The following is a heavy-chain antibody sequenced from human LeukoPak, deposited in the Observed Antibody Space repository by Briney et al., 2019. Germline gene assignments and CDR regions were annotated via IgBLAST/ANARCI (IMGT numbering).Heavy chain of an antibody. CDR2: TSSSSSYI. CDR3: AKCSDKYSSGWDDGFDI. V-gene: IGHV3-21*04. Sequence: GGSLRLSCAASGFTFSSYSMNWVRQAPGKGLEWVSSTSSSSSYIYYADSVKGRFTISRDNSNNTVYLHMTSLRDEDTALYYCAKCSDKYSSGWDDGFDIWGQGTLVTVSS. CDR1: GFTFSSYS. J-gene: IGHJ3*02. D-gene: IGHD6-19*01.